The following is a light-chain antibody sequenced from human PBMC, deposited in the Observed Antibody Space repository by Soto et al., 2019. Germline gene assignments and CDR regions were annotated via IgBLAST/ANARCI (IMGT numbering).Light chain of an antibody. J-gene: IGLJ2*01. CDR1: SSNIGSNT. Sequence: QSVLTQPPSASGTPGQRVTVSCSGGSSNIGSNTVNWYQQLPGTTPKLLIYSNNQRPSGVPDRFSGSKSGTSASLAISGLQSEDEADYYCAAWDGSLSAVVFGGGTKLTVL. CDR3: AAWDGSLSAVV. V-gene: IGLV1-44*01. CDR2: SNN.